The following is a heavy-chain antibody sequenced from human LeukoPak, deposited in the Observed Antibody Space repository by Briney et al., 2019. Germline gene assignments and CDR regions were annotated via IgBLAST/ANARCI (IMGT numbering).Heavy chain of an antibody. D-gene: IGHD6-19*01. Sequence: PGGSLRLSCAASGFTVSSNYMSWVRQAPGKGLEWVSVIYSGGSTYYADSVKGRFTISRDNSKNTLYLQMNSLRAEDTAVYYCARFRSSGWYGPGMDVWGQGTTVTVSS. J-gene: IGHJ6*02. CDR3: ARFRSSGWYGPGMDV. V-gene: IGHV3-53*01. CDR2: IYSGGST. CDR1: GFTVSSNY.